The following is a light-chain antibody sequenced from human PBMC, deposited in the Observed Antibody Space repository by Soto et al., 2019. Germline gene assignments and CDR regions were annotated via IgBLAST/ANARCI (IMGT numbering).Light chain of an antibody. CDR1: TGAVTSGHY. CDR2: DTS. J-gene: IGLJ2*01. CDR3: LLSYSAIGV. V-gene: IGLV7-46*01. Sequence: QAVVTQEPSLTVSPGGTVSLTCGSSTGAVTSGHYPYWFQQRPGQAPRTLIFDTSNKHSYTPARFSGSLLGGKAALTLSGAQPEDEADYYCLLSYSAIGVFGGGTKLTVL.